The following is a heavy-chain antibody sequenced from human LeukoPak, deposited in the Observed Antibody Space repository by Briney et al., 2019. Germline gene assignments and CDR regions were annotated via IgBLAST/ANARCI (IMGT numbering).Heavy chain of an antibody. Sequence: PSETLSLTCTVSGGSISSYYWSWIRQPPGKGLEWIGYIYYSGSTNYNPSLKSRVTISVDTSKNQFSLKLSSVTAADTAVYYCAAAAYYGSGSYSRRFDPWGQGTLVTVSS. CDR2: IYYSGST. J-gene: IGHJ5*02. V-gene: IGHV4-59*12. CDR3: AAAAYYGSGSYSRRFDP. CDR1: GGSISSYY. D-gene: IGHD3-10*01.